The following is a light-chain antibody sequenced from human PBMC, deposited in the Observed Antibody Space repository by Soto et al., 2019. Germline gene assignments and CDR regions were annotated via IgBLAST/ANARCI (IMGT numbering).Light chain of an antibody. V-gene: IGLV1-40*01. Sequence: QSVLTQPPSVSGAPGQRVTLSCTGNTSNLGAGYDVHWYQQLPGAAPKLVIFGNRNRPSGVPERFSGPKSGTSASLAITGLQAEDEADYYCQAYDYTLTASVFGGGTQLTVL. CDR1: TSNLGAGYD. CDR2: GNR. CDR3: QAYDYTLTASV. J-gene: IGLJ3*02.